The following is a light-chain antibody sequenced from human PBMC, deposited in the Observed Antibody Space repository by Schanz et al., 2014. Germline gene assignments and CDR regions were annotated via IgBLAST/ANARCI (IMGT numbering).Light chain of an antibody. J-gene: IGLJ3*02. CDR2: DVS. V-gene: IGLV2-14*03. CDR3: TSYTSVSTWV. CDR1: SSDVGGYNY. Sequence: QSALTQPASVSGSPGQSITISCTGTSSDVGGYNYVTWYQQYPGKAPKVIIYDVSDRPSGVSNRFSGSKSGNTASLTISGLQTEDEADYYCTSYTSVSTWVFGGGTKLTVL.